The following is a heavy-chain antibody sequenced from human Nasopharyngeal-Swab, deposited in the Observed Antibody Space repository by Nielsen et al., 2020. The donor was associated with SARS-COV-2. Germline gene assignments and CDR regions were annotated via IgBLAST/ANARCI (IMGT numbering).Heavy chain of an antibody. D-gene: IGHD3-10*01. CDR2: LSSGTRTI. CDR3: ARDRVKIQGANSPYYYYYYGLDV. V-gene: IGHV3-48*04. J-gene: IGHJ6*02. CDR1: GFTFSTYS. Sequence: GESLKISCAASGFTFSTYSMNWVRQAPGKGLEWVSYLSSGTRTIFYADSVKGRFTISRDNAKNSLYLQMNSLRAEDTAVYYCARDRVKIQGANSPYYYYYYGLDVWGQGTTGTVSS.